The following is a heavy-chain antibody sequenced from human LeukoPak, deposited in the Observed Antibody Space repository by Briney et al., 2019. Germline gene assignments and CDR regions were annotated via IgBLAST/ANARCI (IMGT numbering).Heavy chain of an antibody. D-gene: IGHD5-24*01. CDR3: ASDVGWLRDFDI. CDR1: GYTFTSYY. J-gene: IGHJ3*02. Sequence: ASVKVSCKASGYTFTSYYMHWVRQAPGQGLEWMGIINPSGGSTSYAQKFQGRVTMTRDMSTSTVYMELSSLRSEDTAVYYCASDVGWLRDFDIWGQGTMVTVSS. V-gene: IGHV1-46*01. CDR2: INPSGGST.